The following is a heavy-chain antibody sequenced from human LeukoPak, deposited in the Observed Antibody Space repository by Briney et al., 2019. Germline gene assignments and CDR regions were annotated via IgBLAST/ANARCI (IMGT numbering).Heavy chain of an antibody. CDR1: GASISSGSYY. Sequence: PSQTLSLTCTVSGASISSGSYYWSWIRQPAGKGLEWIARIYTSGSTNYNPSLKTQFTISVDTSKNQFSLKLSSVTAADTAVYYCARALGMITFGGVIVNSWFDPWGQGTLVTVSS. CDR3: ARALGMITFGGVIVNSWFDP. CDR2: IYTSGST. D-gene: IGHD3-16*02. J-gene: IGHJ5*02. V-gene: IGHV4-61*02.